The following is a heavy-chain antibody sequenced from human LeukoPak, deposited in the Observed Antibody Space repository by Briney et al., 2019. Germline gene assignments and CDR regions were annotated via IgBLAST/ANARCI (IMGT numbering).Heavy chain of an antibody. CDR3: AGYSSGWFGAFHI. CDR2: IISTGGTI. J-gene: IGHJ3*02. D-gene: IGHD6-19*01. Sequence: GGXLRLSCAASGFTFSDYYMSWIRQAPGKGLEWLSYIISTGGTIYYADSVKGRFTISRDNAKNSLYLQMNSLRAEDTAVYYCAGYSSGWFGAFHIWGQGTMVTVSS. CDR1: GFTFSDYY. V-gene: IGHV3-11*04.